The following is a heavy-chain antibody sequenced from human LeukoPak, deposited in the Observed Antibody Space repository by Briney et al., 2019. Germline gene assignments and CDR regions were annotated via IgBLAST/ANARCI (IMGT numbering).Heavy chain of an antibody. CDR2: LSGSGGGT. Sequence: PGGSLRLSCAVSGITLSNYGMSWVRQAPGKGLEWVAGLSGSGGGTNYADSVQGRFTISRDNPKNTLYLQMNSLRAEETAVYFCAKRGVVIRVFLVGFHKEAYYFDSWGQGALVTVSS. D-gene: IGHD3-10*01. CDR1: GITLSNYG. CDR3: AKRGVVIRVFLVGFHKEAYYFDS. J-gene: IGHJ4*02. V-gene: IGHV3-23*01.